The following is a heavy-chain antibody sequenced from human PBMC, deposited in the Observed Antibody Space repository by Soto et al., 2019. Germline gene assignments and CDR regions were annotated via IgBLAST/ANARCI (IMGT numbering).Heavy chain of an antibody. V-gene: IGHV4-59*01. J-gene: IGHJ3*02. CDR1: GGSISSYY. CDR3: AREGDYMWGSSYDAFDI. CDR2: IYYSGST. D-gene: IGHD3-16*01. Sequence: SETLSLTCTVSGGSISSYYWSWIRQPPGKGLEWIGYIYYSGSTNYNPSLKSRVTISVDTSKNQFSLKLSSVTAADTAVYYCAREGDYMWGSSYDAFDIWGQGTMVTVSS.